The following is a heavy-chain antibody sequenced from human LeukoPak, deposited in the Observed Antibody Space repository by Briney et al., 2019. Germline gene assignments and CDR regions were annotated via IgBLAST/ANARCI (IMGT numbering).Heavy chain of an antibody. Sequence: SETLSLTCAVYGGSFSGYYWSWIRQPPGKGLEWIGEINHSGSTNYNPSLKSRVTISVDTSKNQFSLKLSSVTAADTAVYYCARGRYYDYVWGSYRYMDYFDYWGQGTLVTVSS. CDR2: INHSGST. J-gene: IGHJ4*02. CDR1: GGSFSGYY. D-gene: IGHD3-16*02. CDR3: ARGRYYDYVWGSYRYMDYFDY. V-gene: IGHV4-34*01.